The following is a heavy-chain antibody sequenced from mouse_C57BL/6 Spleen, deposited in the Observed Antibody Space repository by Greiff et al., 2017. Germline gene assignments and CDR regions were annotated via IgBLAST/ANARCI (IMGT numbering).Heavy chain of an antibody. D-gene: IGHD1-1*01. Sequence: VQLQQSGPELVKPGASVKISCKASGYTFTDYYMNWVKQSHGKSLEWIGDINPNNGGTSYNQKFKGKATLTVDKSSSTAYMELRSLTSEDSAVYYCARSTGDYYGSSYDAMDYWGQGTSVTVSS. V-gene: IGHV1-26*01. CDR3: ARSTGDYYGSSYDAMDY. CDR1: GYTFTDYY. CDR2: INPNNGGT. J-gene: IGHJ4*01.